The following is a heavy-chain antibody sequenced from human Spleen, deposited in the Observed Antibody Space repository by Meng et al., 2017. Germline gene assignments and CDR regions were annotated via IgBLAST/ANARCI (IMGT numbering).Heavy chain of an antibody. V-gene: IGHV1-46*01. CDR1: GYTFTGYY. CDR3: ARVSDYYDSSGYLSDY. Sequence: ASVKVSCKASGYTFTGYYMHWVRQAPGQGLEWMGIINPSGGGTSYAQMFQGRVTMTRDTSTSTVYMELSSLRSEDTAVYYCARVSDYYDSSGYLSDYWGQGTLVTVSS. CDR2: INPSGGGT. J-gene: IGHJ4*02. D-gene: IGHD3-22*01.